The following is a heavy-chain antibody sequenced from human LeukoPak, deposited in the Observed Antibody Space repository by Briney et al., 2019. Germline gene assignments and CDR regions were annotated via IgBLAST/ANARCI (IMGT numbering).Heavy chain of an antibody. CDR2: IYYSGST. V-gene: IGHV4-39*07. Sequence: SETLSLTCTVSGGSISGSSYFWGWIRQPPGKGLEWIGSIYYSGSTYYNPTLKSRVAISIDTSKKEFLLKLNSVTVADTAVYYCARGIDYYDSSGYYASSVPLDFWGQGILVTVSS. CDR3: ARGIDYYDSSGYYASSVPLDF. D-gene: IGHD3-22*01. J-gene: IGHJ4*02. CDR1: GGSISGSSYF.